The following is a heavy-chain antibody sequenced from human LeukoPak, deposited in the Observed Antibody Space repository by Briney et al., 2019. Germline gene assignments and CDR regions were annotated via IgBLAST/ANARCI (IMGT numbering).Heavy chain of an antibody. V-gene: IGHV4-34*01. J-gene: IGHJ6*04. D-gene: IGHD4-17*01. Sequence: SETLSLTCAVYGGSFSGYYWSWIRQPPGKGLEWIGEINHSGSTNYNPSLKSRVTISVGTSKNQFSLKLSSVTAADTAVYYCARGRRVGVTTSWRYYYYGMDVWGKGTTVTVSS. CDR1: GGSFSGYY. CDR2: INHSGST. CDR3: ARGRRVGVTTSWRYYYYGMDV.